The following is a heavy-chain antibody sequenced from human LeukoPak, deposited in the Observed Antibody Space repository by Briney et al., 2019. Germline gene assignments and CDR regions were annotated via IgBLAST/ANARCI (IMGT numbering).Heavy chain of an antibody. Sequence: SETLSLTCTVSGGSISNKYWTWIRQPPGKGLEWIGYIYYSGSTNYNPSLKSRVTISVDTSKNQFSLKLSSVTAADTAVYYCARSSVPYYYYNYYMDVWGKGTTVTVSS. CDR1: GGSISNKY. CDR3: ARSSVPYYYYNYYMDV. V-gene: IGHV4-59*01. J-gene: IGHJ6*03. D-gene: IGHD3-22*01. CDR2: IYYSGST.